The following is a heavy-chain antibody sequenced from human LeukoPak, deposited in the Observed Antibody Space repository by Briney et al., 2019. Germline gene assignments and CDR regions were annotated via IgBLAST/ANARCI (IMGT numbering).Heavy chain of an antibody. CDR3: ARLPHYDFWSGYYESEFDY. J-gene: IGHJ4*02. CDR1: GGSISSYY. V-gene: IGHV4-59*08. D-gene: IGHD3-3*01. Sequence: SETLSLTCTASGGSISSYYWSWIRQPPGKGLEWIGYIYYSGSTNYNPSLKSRVTISVDTSKNQFSLKLSSVTAADTAVYYCARLPHYDFWSGYYESEFDYWGQGTLVTVSS. CDR2: IYYSGST.